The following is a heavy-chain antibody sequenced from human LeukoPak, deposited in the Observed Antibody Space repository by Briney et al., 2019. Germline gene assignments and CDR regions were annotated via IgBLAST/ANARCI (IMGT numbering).Heavy chain of an antibody. CDR1: GGSITSHY. CDR2: IQDSGST. V-gene: IGHV4-59*08. CDR3: ARRSGWYGIDY. D-gene: IGHD6-19*01. Sequence: SETLSLTCTVSGGSITSHYWTWIRQPPGRGLEWIGYIQDSGSTNYNPSLKNRVTISIDTSKSQFSLKLNSVTAADTAVYYCARRSGWYGIDYWGQGTLVTVSS. J-gene: IGHJ4*02.